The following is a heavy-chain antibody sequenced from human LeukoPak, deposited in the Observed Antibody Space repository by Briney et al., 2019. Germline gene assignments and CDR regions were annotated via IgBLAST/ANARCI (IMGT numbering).Heavy chain of an antibody. J-gene: IGHJ5*02. CDR1: GGTFSSYA. V-gene: IGHV1-69*06. CDR2: IIPIFGTA. Sequence: ASVKVSCKASGGTFSSYAISWVRQAPGQGLEWMGGIIPIFGTANYAQKFQGRVTITADKSTSTAYMELSSLRSEDTAVYYCATHRAYYYDSSGYFRGWFDPWGQGTLVTVSS. CDR3: ATHRAYYYDSSGYFRGWFDP. D-gene: IGHD3-22*01.